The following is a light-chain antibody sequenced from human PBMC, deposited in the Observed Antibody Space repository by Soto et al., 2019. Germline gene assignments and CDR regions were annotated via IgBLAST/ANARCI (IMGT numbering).Light chain of an antibody. CDR2: GAS. V-gene: IGKV3-15*01. J-gene: IGKJ5*01. Sequence: EIVLTQSPATLSLSPGESATLSCRASRSVSSYLAWYQQKPGQAPRLLIHGASTRATGIPARFSGSGSGTEFSLTISNLQSEDFAVYYCQQYDDWPPITFGQGTRLEI. CDR3: QQYDDWPPIT. CDR1: RSVSSY.